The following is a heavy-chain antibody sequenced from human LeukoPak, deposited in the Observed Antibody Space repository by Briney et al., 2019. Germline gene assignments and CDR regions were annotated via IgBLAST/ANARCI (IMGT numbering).Heavy chain of an antibody. J-gene: IGHJ4*02. CDR1: GDSVSSNSAA. CDR2: TYYRSKGYK. CDR3: ERGEPGIAAAGPGRLDY. D-gene: IGHD6-13*01. Sequence: SQTLSLTCAISGDSVSSNSAAWHWIRQSPSRGLEWLGRTYYRSKGYKDYAVSVKSRVTFNPDTSMNQCTLQLNSVTPEGTDVYYCERGEPGIAAAGPGRLDYWGQGTLVTVSS. V-gene: IGHV6-1*01.